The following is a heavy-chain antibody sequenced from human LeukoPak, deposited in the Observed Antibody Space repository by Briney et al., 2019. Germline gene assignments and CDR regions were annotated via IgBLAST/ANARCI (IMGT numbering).Heavy chain of an antibody. D-gene: IGHD6-19*01. CDR1: GGSISSSSYY. CDR3: ARRGSGWYYFDY. CDR2: IYYSGST. Sequence: SETLSLTCTVSGGSISSSSYYWGWIRQPPGKGLEWIGSIYYSGSTYYNPSLKSRATISVDTSKNQFSLKLSSVTAADTAVYYCARRGSGWYYFDYWGQGTLVTVSS. J-gene: IGHJ4*02. V-gene: IGHV4-39*01.